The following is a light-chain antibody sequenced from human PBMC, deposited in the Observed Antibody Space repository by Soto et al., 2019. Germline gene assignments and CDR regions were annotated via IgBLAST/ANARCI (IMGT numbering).Light chain of an antibody. CDR1: QNIKSR. V-gene: IGKV1-5*03. Sequence: IQMTKSPSTLSASVGDRVSITCRTSQNIKSRLAWYQQKPGKAPKLLIYMASSLQSGVPSRFSGSGSGTEFTLIINSLQPDDFATYFCQEYDGHCTFGQGTKLEMK. CDR2: MAS. J-gene: IGKJ2*02. CDR3: QEYDGHCT.